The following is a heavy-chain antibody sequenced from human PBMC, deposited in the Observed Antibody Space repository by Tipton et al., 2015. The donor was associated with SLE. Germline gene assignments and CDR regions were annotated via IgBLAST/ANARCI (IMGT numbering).Heavy chain of an antibody. V-gene: IGHV4-34*01. CDR2: INHSGST. CDR1: GGSFSGYY. Sequence: TLSLTCAVYGGSFSGYYWSWIRQPPGKGLEWIGEINHSGSTNYNPSLKSRVTISVDTSKNQFSLKLSSVTAADTAVYYCARDRVGTYYYYGMDVWGQGTTVTVSS. J-gene: IGHJ6*02. D-gene: IGHD2-21*02. CDR3: ARDRVGTYYYYGMDV.